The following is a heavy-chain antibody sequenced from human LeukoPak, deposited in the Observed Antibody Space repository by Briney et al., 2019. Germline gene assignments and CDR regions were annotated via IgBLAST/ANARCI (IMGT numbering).Heavy chain of an antibody. Sequence: AASVKVSCKASGGTFSSYAISWVRQAPGQGLEWMGGIIPIFGTANYAQKFQGRVTFTADESTSTAYMELSSLRSEDTAVYYCARNIITFGGVIVGFDYWGQGTLVTVSS. D-gene: IGHD3-16*02. CDR1: GGTFSSYA. CDR3: ARNIITFGGVIVGFDY. V-gene: IGHV1-69*01. CDR2: IIPIFGTA. J-gene: IGHJ4*02.